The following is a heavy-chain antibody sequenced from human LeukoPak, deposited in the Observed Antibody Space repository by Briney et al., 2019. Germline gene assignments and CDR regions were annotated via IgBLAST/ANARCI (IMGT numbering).Heavy chain of an antibody. CDR3: ARDPLYCSSTSCYDWFDP. CDR2: INPNSGGT. Sequence: ASVKVSCKASGYTFTGYYMHWVRQALGQGLEWMGWINPNSGGTNYAQKFQGRVTMTRDTSISTAYMELSRLRSDDTAVYYCARDPLYCSSTSCYDWFDPWGQGTLVTVSS. CDR1: GYTFTGYY. D-gene: IGHD2-2*01. J-gene: IGHJ5*02. V-gene: IGHV1-2*02.